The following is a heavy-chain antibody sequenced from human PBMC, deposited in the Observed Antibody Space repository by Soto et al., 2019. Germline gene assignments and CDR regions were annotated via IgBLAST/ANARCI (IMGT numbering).Heavy chain of an antibody. Sequence: SDTLSLTCAVSGGSISSSNWWSWVRQPPGKGLEWFGEIYHSGSTNYNPSLKSRVTISVDKSKNQFSLKLSSVTAADTAVYYCARVQGLLWFGELFTIPYYYGMDVWGQGTTVTVS. CDR1: GGSISSSNW. CDR2: IYHSGST. D-gene: IGHD3-10*01. J-gene: IGHJ6*02. V-gene: IGHV4-4*02. CDR3: ARVQGLLWFGELFTIPYYYGMDV.